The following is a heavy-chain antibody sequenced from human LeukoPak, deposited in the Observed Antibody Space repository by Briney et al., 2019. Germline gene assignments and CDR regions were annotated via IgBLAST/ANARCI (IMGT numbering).Heavy chain of an antibody. CDR3: SKDLRGYSYGYSMDY. D-gene: IGHD5-18*01. CDR1: GFTVSSNY. V-gene: IGHV3-53*05. CDR2: IYSGGST. J-gene: IGHJ4*02. Sequence: GGSLRPSCAASGFTVSSNYMSWVRQAPGKGLEWVSVIYSGGSTYYADSVKGRFTISRDNSKNTLYLQMNSLRAEDTAVYYCSKDLRGYSYGYSMDYWGQGTLVTVSS.